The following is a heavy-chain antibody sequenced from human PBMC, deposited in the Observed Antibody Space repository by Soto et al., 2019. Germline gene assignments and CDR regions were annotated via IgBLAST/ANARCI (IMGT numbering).Heavy chain of an antibody. Sequence: EVQLLESGGGLVQPGGSLRLSCAASGFTFSSYAMSWVHQAPGKGLEWVSAISGSGGSTYYADSVKGPFTISRDNSKKPLYLHMHSLSAEDTAVYYCANDLNGWGRTLDYWGQGTMVTVSS. CDR2: ISGSGGST. CDR1: GFTFSSYA. J-gene: IGHJ4*02. D-gene: IGHD3-10*01. CDR3: ANDLNGWGRTLDY. V-gene: IGHV3-23*01.